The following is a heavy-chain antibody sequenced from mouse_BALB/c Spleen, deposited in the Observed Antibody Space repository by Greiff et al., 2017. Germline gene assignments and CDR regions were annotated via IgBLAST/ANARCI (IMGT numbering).Heavy chain of an antibody. Sequence: EVKLVESGPGLVKPSQSLSLTCTVTGYSITSDYAWNWIRQFPGNKLEWMGYISYSGSTSYNPSLKSRISITRDTSKNQFFLQLNSVTTEDTATYYCARSPYGYSYYFDYWGQGTTLTVSS. CDR3: ARSPYGYSYYFDY. V-gene: IGHV3-2*02. D-gene: IGHD2-2*01. CDR1: GYSITSDYA. CDR2: ISYSGST. J-gene: IGHJ2*01.